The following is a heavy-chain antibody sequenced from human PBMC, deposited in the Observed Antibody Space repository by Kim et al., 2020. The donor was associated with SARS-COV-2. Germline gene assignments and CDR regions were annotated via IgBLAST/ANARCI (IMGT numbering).Heavy chain of an antibody. J-gene: IGHJ3*01. V-gene: IGHV3-15*01. CDR3: TTAGYDSSALVY. D-gene: IGHD3-22*01. Sequence: EYAAPVKARFTISRDDSKNTLYVQMNSLKTEDTAVYYCTTAGYDSSALVYWGQGTMVTVSS.